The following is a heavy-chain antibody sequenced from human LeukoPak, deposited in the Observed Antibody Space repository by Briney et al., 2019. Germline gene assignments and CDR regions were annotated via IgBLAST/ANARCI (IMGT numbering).Heavy chain of an antibody. V-gene: IGHV1-46*01. D-gene: IGHD3-10*01. CDR2: INPSGGST. Sequence: ASVKVSCKASGYTFTSYYMHWVRQAPGQGLEWMGIINPSGGSTIYAQKFQGRVTMTRDTSTSTVYMELSSLRSEDTAVYHCAREQGVISPFDYWGQGTLVTVSS. CDR1: GYTFTSYY. CDR3: AREQGVISPFDY. J-gene: IGHJ4*02.